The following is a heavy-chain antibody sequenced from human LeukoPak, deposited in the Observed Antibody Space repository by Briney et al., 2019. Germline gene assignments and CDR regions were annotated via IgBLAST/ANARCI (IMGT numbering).Heavy chain of an antibody. Sequence: GGSLRLSCAASGFTFSTYAMSWVRQAPGKGLGWVSVISGGGRSTYYADSVKGRFTSSRDNSKNTLYLQMNSLRAEDTAVYYCAKGSYYDTSAYLHYWGQGTLVTVSS. CDR1: GFTFSTYA. J-gene: IGHJ4*02. V-gene: IGHV3-23*01. CDR2: ISGGGRST. CDR3: AKGSYYDTSAYLHY. D-gene: IGHD3-22*01.